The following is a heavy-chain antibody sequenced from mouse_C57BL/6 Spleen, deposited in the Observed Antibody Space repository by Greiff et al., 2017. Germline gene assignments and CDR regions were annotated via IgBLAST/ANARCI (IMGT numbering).Heavy chain of an antibody. Sequence: VQGVESGPGLVAPSQSLSITCTVSGFSLTSYGVAWVRQPPGKGLEWLGAIWGGGSTNYNSALMSRLSISEDNSTSQVYLKMNSLQTDDTAMYYCAKHWGSFYAMDYWGQGTSGTVSS. V-gene: IGHV2-9*01. J-gene: IGHJ4*01. CDR2: IWGGGST. CDR1: GFSLTSYG. CDR3: AKHWGSFYAMDY. D-gene: IGHD1-1*01.